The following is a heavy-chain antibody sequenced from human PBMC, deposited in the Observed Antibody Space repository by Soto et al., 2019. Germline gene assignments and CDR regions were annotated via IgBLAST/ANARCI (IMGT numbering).Heavy chain of an antibody. CDR2: ISGSGGST. CDR3: AKDRSRYDFWSGYSSAYGMDV. CDR1: GFTFSSYA. Sequence: PGGSLRLSCAASGFTFSSYAMSWVRQAPGKXLEWVSAISGSGGSTYYADSVKGRFTISRDNSKNTLYLQMNSLRAEDTAVYYCAKDRSRYDFWSGYSSAYGMDVWGQGTLVTVSS. V-gene: IGHV3-23*01. J-gene: IGHJ6*02. D-gene: IGHD3-3*01.